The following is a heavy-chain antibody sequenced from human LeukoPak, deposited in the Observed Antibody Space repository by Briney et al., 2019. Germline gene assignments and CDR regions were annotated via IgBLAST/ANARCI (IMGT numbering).Heavy chain of an antibody. CDR3: VKDVSSNWYSFDY. J-gene: IGHJ4*02. CDR1: GGTTDDYG. V-gene: IGHV3-20*04. Sequence: GGSLRLSCAASGGTTDDYGMSWVRQAPGEGLEWVSVNNWDGTNTYYAESVKGRFTISRDRAEKSMYLQMNSLRDDDTAFYYCVKDVSSNWYSFDYWGQGTLVTVSS. D-gene: IGHD6-13*01. CDR2: NNWDGTNT.